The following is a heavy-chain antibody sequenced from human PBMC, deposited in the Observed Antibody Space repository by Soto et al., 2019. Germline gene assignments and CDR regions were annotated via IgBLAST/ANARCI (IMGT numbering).Heavy chain of an antibody. D-gene: IGHD3-10*01. CDR1: GGSIRRYY. Sequence: SATLSLTYTASGGSIRRYYWSWMPRPPGKGLEWIGYIYYSGSTNYNPSLKSRVTISVDTSKNQFSLKLSSVTAADTAVYYFAALITMVRGNWFDPWGQGTLVIVS. CDR3: AALITMVRGNWFDP. V-gene: IGHV4-59*07. CDR2: IYYSGST. J-gene: IGHJ5*02.